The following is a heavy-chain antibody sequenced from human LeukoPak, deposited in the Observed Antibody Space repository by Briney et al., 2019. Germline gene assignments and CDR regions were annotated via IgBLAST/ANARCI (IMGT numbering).Heavy chain of an antibody. J-gene: IGHJ4*02. Sequence: SQTLSLTCTVSGDSLNSGAYYWSWLRQHPGTGLEWIGYIYYSGSTYYNPSLKSRLTISIDTSKNQFSLRLSSVTAADTSVYYCVRSRTRGTTVDYWGQGTLVTVSS. D-gene: IGHD4-17*01. CDR1: GDSLNSGAYY. CDR2: IYYSGST. CDR3: VRSRTRGTTVDY. V-gene: IGHV4-31*03.